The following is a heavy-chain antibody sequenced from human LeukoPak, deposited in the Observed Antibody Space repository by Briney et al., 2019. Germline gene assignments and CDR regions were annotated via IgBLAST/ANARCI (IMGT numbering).Heavy chain of an antibody. V-gene: IGHV3-30*02. J-gene: IGHJ4*02. D-gene: IGHD6-19*01. CDR1: GFTFSSYG. CDR3: AKKGYSNGWRDSYYFDC. Sequence: GGSLRLSCAASGFTFSSYGMHWVRQAPGKGLEWAAFIRYDGSNKYYADSVKGRFTISRDNSKLYLQMNSLRAEDTAVYYCAKKGYSNGWRDSYYFDCWGQGTLVTVSS. CDR2: IRYDGSNK.